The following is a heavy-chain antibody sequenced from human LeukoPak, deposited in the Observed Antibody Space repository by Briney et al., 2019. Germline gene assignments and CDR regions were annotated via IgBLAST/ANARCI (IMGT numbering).Heavy chain of an antibody. V-gene: IGHV4-31*03. Sequence: SETLSLTCTVSGGSISSGGYYWSWIRQHPGKGLEWIGYIYYSGSTYYNPSLKSRVTISVDTSKNQFSLKLSSVTAADTAVYYCARGGVGYIWGSYRPNWFDPWGQGTLVTVSS. J-gene: IGHJ5*02. CDR2: IYYSGST. CDR3: ARGGVGYIWGSYRPNWFDP. CDR1: GGSISSGGYY. D-gene: IGHD3-16*02.